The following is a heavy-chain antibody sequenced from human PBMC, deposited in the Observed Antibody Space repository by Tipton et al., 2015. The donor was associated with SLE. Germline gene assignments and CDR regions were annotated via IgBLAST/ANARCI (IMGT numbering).Heavy chain of an antibody. D-gene: IGHD5-12*01. J-gene: IGHJ2*01. CDR3: ARRRGGYAGFDL. V-gene: IGHV4-59*12. CDR2: IYYSGST. CDR1: GGSISSYY. Sequence: TLSLTCNVFGGSISSYYWSWIRQPPGKGLEWIGYIYYSGSTDYNPSLKSRVTTSVDTSKNQFSLKRSSVTAADTAVYYCARRRGGYAGFDLWGRGTLVTVSS.